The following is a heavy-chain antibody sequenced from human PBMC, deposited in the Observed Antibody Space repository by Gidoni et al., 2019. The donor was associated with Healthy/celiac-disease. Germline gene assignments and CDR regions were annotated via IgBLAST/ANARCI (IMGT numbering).Heavy chain of an antibody. J-gene: IGHJ5*02. CDR2: ISYDGSNK. V-gene: IGHV3-30-3*01. D-gene: IGHD4-17*01. CDR1: GFAFSSYA. Sequence: QVQLVESGGGGVEPGRSLSLSCAASGFAFSSYAMHWVRQAPGKGLGWVAVISYDGSNKYYAFSVKGRFTISRDNSKNTLYLQMNSLRAEDTAVFYCASLTTVTTRWFDPWGQGTLVTVSS. CDR3: ASLTTVTTRWFDP.